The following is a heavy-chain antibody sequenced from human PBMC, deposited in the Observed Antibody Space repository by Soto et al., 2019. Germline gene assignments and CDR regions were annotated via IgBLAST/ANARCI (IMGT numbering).Heavy chain of an antibody. J-gene: IGHJ6*02. Sequence: PSETLSLTCAVYGGSFSGYYWSWIRQPPGKGLEWIGEINHSGSTNYNPSLKSRVTISVDTSKNQFSLKLSSVTAADTAVYYCARDHYCSSTSCYGGMDVWGQGTTVTVSS. CDR1: GGSFSGYY. V-gene: IGHV4-34*01. CDR3: ARDHYCSSTSCYGGMDV. D-gene: IGHD2-2*01. CDR2: INHSGST.